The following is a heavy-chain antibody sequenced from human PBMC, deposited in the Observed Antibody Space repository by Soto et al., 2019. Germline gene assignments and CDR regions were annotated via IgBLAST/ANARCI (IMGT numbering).Heavy chain of an antibody. CDR2: ISSSSSYI. CDR3: ARDGGSSGLKVMDY. V-gene: IGHV3-21*01. Sequence: PGGSLRRSCAASGFTFSSYSMNWVRQAPGKVLEWVSSISSSSSYIYYADSVKGRFTISRDNAKNSLYLQMNSLRAEDTAVYYCARDGGSSGLKVMDYWGQGTLVTVSS. CDR1: GFTFSSYS. D-gene: IGHD3-22*01. J-gene: IGHJ4*02.